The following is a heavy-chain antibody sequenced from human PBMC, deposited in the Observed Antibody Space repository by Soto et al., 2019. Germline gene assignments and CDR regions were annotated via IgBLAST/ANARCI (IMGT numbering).Heavy chain of an antibody. D-gene: IGHD5-18*01. CDR3: ARDIRGYSRAFDF. J-gene: IGHJ4*02. Sequence: QVQLQESGPGLVKPSETLSLTCTVSGDSVSSDNSYWTWIRQPPGKGLEWIGYIYSSGSTNYNPSLKSRVSISLDTSSNQFSLKLTSVTAADMAVYYCARDIRGYSRAFDFWGQGTLVTVSS. CDR2: IYSSGST. V-gene: IGHV4-61*01. CDR1: GDSVSSDNSY.